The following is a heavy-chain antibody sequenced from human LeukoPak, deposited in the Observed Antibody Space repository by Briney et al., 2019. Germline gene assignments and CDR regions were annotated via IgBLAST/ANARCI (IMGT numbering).Heavy chain of an antibody. D-gene: IGHD2-15*01. CDR2: ISTGSSAT. V-gene: IGHV3-48*01. CDR3: ARDAAWPPQDFDF. CDR1: GFTLSSHS. J-gene: IGHJ4*02. Sequence: PGGSLRLPCAASGFTLSSHSKNLVRQAPGKGLEGTSYISTGSSATYYAASVKGRFTISGDNARNSLYLQMNSLRAEDTAVYYCARDAAWPPQDFDFWGQGTLVTVSS.